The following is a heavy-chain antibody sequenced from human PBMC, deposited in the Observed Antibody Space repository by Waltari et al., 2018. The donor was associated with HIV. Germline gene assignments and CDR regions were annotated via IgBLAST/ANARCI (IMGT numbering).Heavy chain of an antibody. V-gene: IGHV4-61*02. CDR3: ARGLDILTGYYHWFSDL. J-gene: IGHJ2*01. D-gene: IGHD3-9*01. CDR2: VYISGSA. Sequence: QVQLQESGPGLVKPSQTLSLTCTVSGGSITSGSYYWTWIRQPAGKGLEWIGRVYISGSANYNPSLRSRVTMSLDTSKNQFSLKLSSVTAADTAVYYCARGLDILTGYYHWFSDLWGRGTLVTVSS. CDR1: GGSITSGSYY.